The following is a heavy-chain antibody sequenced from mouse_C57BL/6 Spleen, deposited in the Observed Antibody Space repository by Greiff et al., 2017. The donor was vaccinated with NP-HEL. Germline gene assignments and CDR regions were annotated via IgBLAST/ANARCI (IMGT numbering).Heavy chain of an antibody. Sequence: EVQLQQSGPELVKPGASVKISCKASGYSFTGYYMNWVKQSPEKSLEWIGEINPSTGGTTYNQKFKAKATLTVDKSSSTAYMQLKSLTSEDSAVYYCAREESTTVVAMDYWGQGTSVTVSS. CDR2: INPSTGGT. J-gene: IGHJ4*01. CDR3: AREESTTVVAMDY. D-gene: IGHD1-1*01. V-gene: IGHV1-42*01. CDR1: GYSFTGYY.